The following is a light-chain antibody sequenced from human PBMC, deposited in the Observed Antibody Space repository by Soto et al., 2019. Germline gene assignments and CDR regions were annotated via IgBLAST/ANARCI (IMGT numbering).Light chain of an antibody. J-gene: IGKJ2*01. CDR3: QQSYSTPMYT. Sequence: DIPMTQSPSSLSASVGDRVTITCRASQTISIYLNWYQQKPGKAPKLLIYAASSLQSGVPPRFSGSGYGTDFTLTISSLQPEDFATYYCQQSYSTPMYTFGQGTKLEIK. V-gene: IGKV1-39*01. CDR2: AAS. CDR1: QTISIY.